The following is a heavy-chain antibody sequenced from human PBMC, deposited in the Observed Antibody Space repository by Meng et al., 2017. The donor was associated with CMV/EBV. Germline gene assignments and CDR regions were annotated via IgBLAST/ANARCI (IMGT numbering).Heavy chain of an antibody. V-gene: IGHV3-9*01. D-gene: IGHD5-18*01. CDR2: ISWNSGSI. CDR1: GFTFDDYA. J-gene: IGHJ6*02. CDR3: ATDLPYSYGYGMDV. Sequence: SLMISCAASGFTFDDYAMHWVRQAPGKGLEWVSGISWNSGSIGYADSVKGRFTVSRDNAKNSLYLQMNSLRAEDTALYYCATDLPYSYGYGMDVWGQGTTVTVSS.